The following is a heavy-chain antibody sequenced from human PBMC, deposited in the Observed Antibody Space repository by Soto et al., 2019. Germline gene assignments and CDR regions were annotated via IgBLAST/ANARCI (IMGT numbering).Heavy chain of an antibody. V-gene: IGHV1-69*04. CDR3: ARDRGVINYGAFDI. J-gene: IGHJ3*02. CDR1: GGTFSSYT. D-gene: IGHD3-10*01. CDR2: IIPILGIA. Sequence: GASVKVSCKASGGTFSSYTISWVRQAPGQGLEWMGRIIPILGIANYAQKFQGRVTITADKSTSTAYMELSSLRSEDTAVYYCARDRGVINYGAFDIWGQGTMVTVSS.